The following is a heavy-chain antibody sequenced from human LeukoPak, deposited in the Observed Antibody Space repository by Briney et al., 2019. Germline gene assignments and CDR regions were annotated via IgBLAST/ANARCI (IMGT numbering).Heavy chain of an antibody. V-gene: IGHV3-30*18. J-gene: IGHJ4*02. CDR2: ISYDGSNK. D-gene: IGHD2-2*01. Sequence: GGSLRLSCAASGFTFSSYGMHWVRQAPGKGLEWVAVISYDGSNKNHADSVKGRFTVSRDNSKNTLYLQMNSLRPEDTAVYFCAKERWQQLLSFYFDYWGQGTVVTVSS. CDR3: AKERWQQLLSFYFDY. CDR1: GFTFSSYG.